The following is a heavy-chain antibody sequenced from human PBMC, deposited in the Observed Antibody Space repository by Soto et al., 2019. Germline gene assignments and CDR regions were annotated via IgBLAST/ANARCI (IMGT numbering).Heavy chain of an antibody. CDR2: ISTSIDAT. CDR3: AKDRTVAARNFDY. J-gene: IGHJ4*02. Sequence: GGSLRLSFAASGFAFSNYAMPWAPQPPGKGLEWVSSISTSIDATYYADSVKGRFTISRDDSKNTLYLQMNSLRAEDSAVYYCAKDRTVAARNFDYWGQGTQVTVSS. D-gene: IGHD6-6*01. V-gene: IGHV3-23*01. CDR1: GFAFSNYA.